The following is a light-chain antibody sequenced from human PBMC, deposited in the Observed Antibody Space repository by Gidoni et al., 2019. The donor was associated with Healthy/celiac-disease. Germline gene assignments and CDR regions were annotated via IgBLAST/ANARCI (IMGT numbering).Light chain of an antibody. CDR1: QSVSSSY. CDR2: GAS. J-gene: IGKJ1*01. V-gene: IGKV3-20*01. Sequence: EIVLTQSPGTLSLSPGERATLPCRASQSVSSSYLAWYQQKPGQAPRLLIYGASSRATGIPDRFSGSGSGTDFTLTISRLEPEDFAVYYCQQYGSSPRRAFXQXTKVEIK. CDR3: QQYGSSPRRA.